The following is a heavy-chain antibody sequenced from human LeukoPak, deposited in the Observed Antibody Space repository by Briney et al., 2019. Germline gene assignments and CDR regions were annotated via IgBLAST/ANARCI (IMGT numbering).Heavy chain of an antibody. V-gene: IGHV4-39*07. CDR1: GGSISSSSYY. CDR3: ARESAIAVAGTFDY. D-gene: IGHD6-19*01. Sequence: SETLSLTCTVSGGSISSSSYYWGWIRQPPGKGLEWIGSIYYSGSTYYNPSLKSRVTISVDTSKNQFSLKLSSVTAADTAVYYCARESAIAVAGTFDYWGQGTLVTVSS. J-gene: IGHJ4*02. CDR2: IYYSGST.